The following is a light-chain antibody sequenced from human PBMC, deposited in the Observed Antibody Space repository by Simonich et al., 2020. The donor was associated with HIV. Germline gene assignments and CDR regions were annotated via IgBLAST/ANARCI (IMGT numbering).Light chain of an antibody. J-gene: IGKJ4*01. CDR3: QQRRNWPLT. V-gene: IGKV3D-20*02. Sequence: EIVMTQSPATLSVSPGERATLSCRASQSVSSNYLGWYQQNPGQAPRLLIYGASTRATGIPDRFSGSGSGTDFTLTISSLEPEDFAIYYCQQRRNWPLTFGGGTKVDIK. CDR1: QSVSSNY. CDR2: GAS.